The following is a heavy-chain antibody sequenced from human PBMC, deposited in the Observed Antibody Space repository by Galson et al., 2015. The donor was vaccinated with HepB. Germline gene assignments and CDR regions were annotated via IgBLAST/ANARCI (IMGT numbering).Heavy chain of an antibody. V-gene: IGHV3-48*02. D-gene: IGHD4-11*01. CDR3: ARDLATVTTPSYYYYYYGMDV. J-gene: IGHJ6*02. CDR1: GFTFSSYS. CDR2: ISSSSTI. Sequence: SLRLSCAASGFTFSSYSMNWVRQAPGKGLEWVSYISSSSTIYYADSVKGRFTISRDNAKNSLYLQMNSLRDEDTAVYYCARDLATVTTPSYYYYYYGMDVWGQGTTVTVSS.